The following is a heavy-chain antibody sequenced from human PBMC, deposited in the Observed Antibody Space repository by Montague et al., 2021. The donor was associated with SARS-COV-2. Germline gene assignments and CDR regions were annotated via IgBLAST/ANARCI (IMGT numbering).Heavy chain of an antibody. V-gene: IGHV4-4*02. J-gene: IGHJ4*02. CDR1: GESFSGDNW. CDR2: IYHTGSN. Sequence: SETLSLTCAVYGESFSGDNWWTWGRLPRRKVMAGVGIIYHTGSNKYKPSLKSRVSTSVDKSWNQFSLRLTSVTAADTAIYYWARKGSGRSDLDYWGQGTLVTVSS. CDR3: ARKGSGRSDLDY. D-gene: IGHD1-26*01.